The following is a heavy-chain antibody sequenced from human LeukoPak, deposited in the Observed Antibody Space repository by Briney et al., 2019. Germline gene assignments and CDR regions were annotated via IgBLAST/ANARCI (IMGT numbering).Heavy chain of an antibody. D-gene: IGHD1-14*01. V-gene: IGHV3-48*02. Sequence: TGGSLRLSCAASGFTFSGYSMNWVRQAPGKGLEWVSYISSDSGTIYCADSVKGRFTISRDNAKSSLYLQMTSLRDDDTAVYYCARDNLAPYWYFDFWGRGTLVTVSS. CDR3: ARDNLAPYWYFDF. CDR1: GFTFSGYS. CDR2: ISSDSGTI. J-gene: IGHJ2*01.